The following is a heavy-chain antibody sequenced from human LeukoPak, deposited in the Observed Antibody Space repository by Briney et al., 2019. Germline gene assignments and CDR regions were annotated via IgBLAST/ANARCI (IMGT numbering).Heavy chain of an antibody. D-gene: IGHD3-10*01. Sequence: GGSLRLSCGASGFTFSSSAMHWVRQGPGKGLEWVAYIAHHGNNKYYADSVKGRFTISRDNSKGSLYLQMNSLRADDTAVYYCARDFDYYGSGSYYQFDPWGQGTLVTGSS. V-gene: IGHV3-30*02. CDR3: ARDFDYYGSGSYYQFDP. J-gene: IGHJ5*02. CDR2: IAHHGNNK. CDR1: GFTFSSSA.